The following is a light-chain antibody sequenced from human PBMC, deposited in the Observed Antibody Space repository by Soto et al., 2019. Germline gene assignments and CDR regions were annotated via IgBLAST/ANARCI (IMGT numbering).Light chain of an antibody. CDR1: SSNIGSNT. V-gene: IGLV1-44*01. CDR2: SNN. J-gene: IGLJ2*01. Sequence: QSVLTQPPSASGTPGQRVTISCSGSSSNIGSNTVNWYQQLPGTAPKLLIYSNNQRPSGVPDRFSGFKSGTSASLAISGLQSEDEADYYCAAWDDSLNGVVFGGGTKLNVL. CDR3: AAWDDSLNGVV.